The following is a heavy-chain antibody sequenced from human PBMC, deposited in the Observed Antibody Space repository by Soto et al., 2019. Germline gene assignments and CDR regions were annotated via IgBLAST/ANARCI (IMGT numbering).Heavy chain of an antibody. J-gene: IGHJ4*02. D-gene: IGHD1-1*01. V-gene: IGHV4-31*03. Sequence: QVQLQESGPGLVKPSQTLSLTCTVSGGSISSCGYYWSLIRQHPGKDLEWIGYLYYSGSTYYNPSLKSRVTISVDTSKNQFSRKLSSVTAADTAVYYCARSPQLGYFDYWGQGTLVTVSS. CDR3: ARSPQLGYFDY. CDR2: LYYSGST. CDR1: GGSISSCGYY.